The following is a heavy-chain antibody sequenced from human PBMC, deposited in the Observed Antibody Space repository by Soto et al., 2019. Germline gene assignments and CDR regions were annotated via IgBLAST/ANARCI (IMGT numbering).Heavy chain of an antibody. CDR2: IKQDGSEK. D-gene: IGHD3-22*01. CDR1: GFTFSSYW. CDR3: ARDWVSYYYDSSGYHLDY. J-gene: IGHJ4*02. V-gene: IGHV3-7*01. Sequence: GGSLRLSCAASGFTFSSYWMSWVRQAPGKGLEWVANIKQDGSEKYYVDSVKGRFTISRDNAKNSLYLRMNSLRAEDTTVYYCARDWVSYYYDSSGYHLDYWGQGTLVTVSS.